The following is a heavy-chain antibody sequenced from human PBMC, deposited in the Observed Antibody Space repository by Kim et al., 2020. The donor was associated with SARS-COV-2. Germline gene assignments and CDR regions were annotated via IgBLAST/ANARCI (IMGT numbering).Heavy chain of an antibody. J-gene: IGHJ4*02. CDR1: GGSFSGYY. D-gene: IGHD3-16*02. CDR2: INHSGST. V-gene: IGHV4-34*01. Sequence: SETLSLTCAVYGGSFSGYYWSWIRQPPGKGLEWIGEINHSGSTNYNPSLKSRVTISVDTSKNQFSLKLSSVTAADTAVYYCARGRYYDYVWGSYRLGYGTYYFDYWGQGTLVTVSS. CDR3: ARGRYYDYVWGSYRLGYGTYYFDY.